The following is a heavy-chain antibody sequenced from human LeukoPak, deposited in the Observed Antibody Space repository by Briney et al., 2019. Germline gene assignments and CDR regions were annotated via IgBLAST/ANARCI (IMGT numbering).Heavy chain of an antibody. CDR3: ARRFLLAWFDP. D-gene: IGHD2/OR15-2a*01. V-gene: IGHV4-34*01. Sequence: SSETLSLTCAVYGGSFSGYYWSWIRQPPGKRLEWIGEINHSGSTNYNPSLKSRVTISVDTSKNQFSLKLSSVTAADTAVYYCARRFLLAWFDPWGQGTLVTVSS. CDR1: GGSFSGYY. J-gene: IGHJ5*02. CDR2: INHSGST.